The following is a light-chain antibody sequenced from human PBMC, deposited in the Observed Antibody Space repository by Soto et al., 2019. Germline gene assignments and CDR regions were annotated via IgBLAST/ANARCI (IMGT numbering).Light chain of an antibody. CDR2: GAS. Sequence: EVVMTQSPATLSVSPGERATLSCRASQSVGSDLAWYQQKPGQAPRLVIYGASNRATGIPDRFSGSGSGTDFTLTISRLEPEDFAVYFCQQYGSSPLTFGGGTKVDI. V-gene: IGKV3-20*01. CDR3: QQYGSSPLT. J-gene: IGKJ4*01. CDR1: QSVGSD.